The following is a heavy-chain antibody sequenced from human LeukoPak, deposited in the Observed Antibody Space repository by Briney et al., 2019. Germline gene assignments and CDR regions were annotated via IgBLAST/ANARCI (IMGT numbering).Heavy chain of an antibody. D-gene: IGHD3-10*02. J-gene: IGHJ6*04. CDR1: GFTFSTYE. CDR3: AELGITMIGGV. CDR2: ISSSGSTI. V-gene: IGHV3-48*03. Sequence: GGSLRLSCVVSGFTFSTYEMNWVRQAPGKGLEWVSYISSSGSTIYYADSVKGRFTISRDNAKNSLYLQMNSLRAEDTAVYYCAELGITMIGGVWGKGTTVTISS.